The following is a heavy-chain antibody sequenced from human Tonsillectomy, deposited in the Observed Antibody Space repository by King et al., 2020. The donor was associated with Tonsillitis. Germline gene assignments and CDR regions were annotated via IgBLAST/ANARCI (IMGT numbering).Heavy chain of an antibody. CDR1: GYTFTSYG. V-gene: IGHV1-18*04. CDR3: ARYAAGLDYYDSSGYYPVDY. Sequence: VQLVESGAEVKKPGASVKVSCKASGYTFTSYGISWVRQAPGQGLEWMGWISAYNGNTNYAQKLQGRVTMTTDTSTSTAYMELRSLRSDDTAVYYCARYAAGLDYYDSSGYYPVDYWGQGTLVTVSS. J-gene: IGHJ4*02. D-gene: IGHD3-22*01. CDR2: ISAYNGNT.